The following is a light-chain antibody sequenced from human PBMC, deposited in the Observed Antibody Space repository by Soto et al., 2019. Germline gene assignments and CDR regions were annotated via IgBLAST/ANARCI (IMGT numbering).Light chain of an antibody. CDR1: SSNIGKNS. Sequence: QSVLTQPPSVSAAPGQRVSISCSGGSSNIGKNSVSWYQQLPATAPKLLIYDDHQRPSGIPDRFSASKSGTSATLDITGLQPADEADYYCATWDFTLTAGVLFGGGTKVTVL. CDR3: ATWDFTLTAGVL. V-gene: IGLV1-51*01. CDR2: DDH. J-gene: IGLJ2*01.